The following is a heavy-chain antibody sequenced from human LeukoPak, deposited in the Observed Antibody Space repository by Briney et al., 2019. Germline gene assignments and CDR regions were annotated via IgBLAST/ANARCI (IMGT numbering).Heavy chain of an antibody. Sequence: PGGSLRLSCAASGFTFSSYGMHWVRQAPGKGLEWVAFIRYDGSNKYYADSVKGRFTISRDNSKNTLYLQMNSLRAEDTAVYYCAKDQGSSWSEGLDYWGQGTLVTVSS. CDR2: IRYDGSNK. CDR3: AKDQGSSWSEGLDY. D-gene: IGHD6-13*01. CDR1: GFTFSSYG. V-gene: IGHV3-30*02. J-gene: IGHJ4*02.